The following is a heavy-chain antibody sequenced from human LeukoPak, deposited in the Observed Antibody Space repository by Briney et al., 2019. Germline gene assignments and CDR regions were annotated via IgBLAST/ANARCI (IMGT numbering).Heavy chain of an antibody. J-gene: IGHJ4*02. CDR2: INHSGST. V-gene: IGHV4-34*01. D-gene: IGHD5-12*01. Sequence: PSETLSLTCAVYGGSFSGYYWSWIRQPPGKGLEWIGEINHSGSTNYNPSLKSRVTISVDTSKNQFFLKLSSVTAADTAVYYCARGFVVATIVAYFDYWGQGTLVTVSS. CDR3: ARGFVVATIVAYFDY. CDR1: GGSFSGYY.